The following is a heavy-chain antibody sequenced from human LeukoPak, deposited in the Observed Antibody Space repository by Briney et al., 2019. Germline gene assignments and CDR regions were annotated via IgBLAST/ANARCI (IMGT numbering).Heavy chain of an antibody. V-gene: IGHV4-34*01. D-gene: IGHD3-22*01. CDR2: INHSGST. Sequence: SETLSLTCAVYGGSFSGYYWSWIRQPPGKGLEWIGEINHSGSTNYNPSLKSRVTISVDTSKNQFSLKLSSVTAADTAVYYCARGPNYYDSSGYYFFDHWGQGTLVTVSS. CDR3: ARGPNYYDSSGYYFFDH. J-gene: IGHJ4*02. CDR1: GGSFSGYY.